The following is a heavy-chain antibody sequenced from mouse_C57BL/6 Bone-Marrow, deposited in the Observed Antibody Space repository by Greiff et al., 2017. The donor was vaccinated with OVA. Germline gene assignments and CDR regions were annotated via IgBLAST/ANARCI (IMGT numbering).Heavy chain of an antibody. D-gene: IGHD1-1*01. V-gene: IGHV1-59*01. CDR1: GYTFTSYW. Sequence: VQLQQSGAELVRPGTSVKLSCKASGYTFTSYWMHWVKQRPGQGLEWIGVIDPSDSYTNYNQKFKGKATLTVDTSSSTAYMQLSSLTSEDSAVYYCAPHYYGSSQYFDVWGTGTTVTVSS. CDR2: IDPSDSYT. CDR3: APHYYGSSQYFDV. J-gene: IGHJ1*03.